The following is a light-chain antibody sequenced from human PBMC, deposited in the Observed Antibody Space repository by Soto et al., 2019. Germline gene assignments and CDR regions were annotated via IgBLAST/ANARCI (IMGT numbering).Light chain of an antibody. V-gene: IGKV3-11*01. CDR3: QQRSNWPIT. CDR2: DAS. Sequence: EFVLTQSPATLSLSPGERATLSCRASQSVSSYLAWYQQKPGQAPRLLIYDASNRATGIPARFSGSGSGTDFTLTISSLDPEDFAVYYCQQRSNWPITFGQGTRLEI. J-gene: IGKJ5*01. CDR1: QSVSSY.